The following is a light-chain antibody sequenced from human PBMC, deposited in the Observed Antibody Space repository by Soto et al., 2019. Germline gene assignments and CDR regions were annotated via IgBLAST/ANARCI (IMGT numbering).Light chain of an antibody. Sequence: QSALTQPASVSGSPGQSITFSCTGTSSDIGGYNYVSWYQQHPGKAPKLMIYEVSTRPSGVSNRFSGSKSGNTASLTISGLQAEDEADYYCSSYTSSSTRVVFGGGTKLTVL. CDR3: SSYTSSSTRVV. CDR1: SSDIGGYNY. V-gene: IGLV2-14*01. CDR2: EVS. J-gene: IGLJ2*01.